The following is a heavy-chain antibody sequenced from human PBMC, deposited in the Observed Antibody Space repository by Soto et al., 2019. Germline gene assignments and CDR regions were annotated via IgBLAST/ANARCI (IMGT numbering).Heavy chain of an antibody. Sequence: WGSLRLSCVASGFTFSSCAMSWVRQAPGKGLEWVTGISGSGDSTYYADSVKGRFTISRDNSKNTLYLQMNSLRAEDTAVYYCARDSHVGSGWQLTADYWGQGTLVTVSS. V-gene: IGHV3-23*01. CDR2: ISGSGDST. CDR3: ARDSHVGSGWQLTADY. J-gene: IGHJ4*02. D-gene: IGHD6-19*01. CDR1: GFTFSSCA.